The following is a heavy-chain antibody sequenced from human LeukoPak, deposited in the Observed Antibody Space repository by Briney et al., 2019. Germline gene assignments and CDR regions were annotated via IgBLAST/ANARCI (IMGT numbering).Heavy chain of an antibody. J-gene: IGHJ4*02. CDR3: AKDRRAAAGLGYFDY. Sequence: GGSLRLSCAASGFTFSSYGMSWVRQAPGKGLEWVSAISGNGGSTYYADSVKGRFTISRDNSKNTLYLQMNSLRAEDTAVYYCAKDRRAAAGLGYFDYWGQGTLVTVSS. V-gene: IGHV3-23*01. D-gene: IGHD6-13*01. CDR1: GFTFSSYG. CDR2: ISGNGGST.